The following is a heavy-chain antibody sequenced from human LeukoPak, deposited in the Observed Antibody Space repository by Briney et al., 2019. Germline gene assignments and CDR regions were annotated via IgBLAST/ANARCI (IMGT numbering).Heavy chain of an antibody. Sequence: PGGSLRLSCVASGFTFSSYGVHWARQAPGMGLEWVAFIRYDGSNKQYVDSVKGRFTITRDNSKNTAYLQMHGLRVEDTAVYYCAKDRGTGSVVDYFDYWGQGTLVTVSS. CDR2: IRYDGSNK. D-gene: IGHD2-15*01. V-gene: IGHV3-30*02. CDR3: AKDRGTGSVVDYFDY. J-gene: IGHJ4*02. CDR1: GFTFSSYG.